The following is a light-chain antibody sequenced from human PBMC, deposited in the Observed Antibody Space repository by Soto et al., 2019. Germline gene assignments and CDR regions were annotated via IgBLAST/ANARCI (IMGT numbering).Light chain of an antibody. CDR2: KAS. Sequence: DIQMTQSPSTLSASVGDRVTITCRASQSISSWLAWYQQKPGKAPKLLIYKASILESGVPSRFRGSGFGTEFTLTISSLQPEEFATYYCQQYNTYWTSGQGTKVEIK. CDR1: QSISSW. CDR3: QQYNTYWT. V-gene: IGKV1-5*03. J-gene: IGKJ1*01.